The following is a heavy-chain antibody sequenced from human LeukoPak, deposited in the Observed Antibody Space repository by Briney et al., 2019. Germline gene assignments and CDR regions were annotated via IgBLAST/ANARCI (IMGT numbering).Heavy chain of an antibody. CDR2: MSFDGDSE. CDR1: GFTFSTYP. V-gene: IGHV3-30-3*01. CDR3: ARGAYYDSSGYFDY. Sequence: GGSLRLSCAASGFTFSTYPMHWVRQAPGKGLEWVAVMSFDGDSEYYSDSVRGRFTVSRDNAKSTLYLQMNSLRAEDTAVYYCARGAYYDSSGYFDYWGQGTLVTVSS. D-gene: IGHD3-22*01. J-gene: IGHJ4*02.